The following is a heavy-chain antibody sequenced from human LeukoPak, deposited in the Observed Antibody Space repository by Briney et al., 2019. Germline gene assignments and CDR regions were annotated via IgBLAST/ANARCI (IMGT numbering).Heavy chain of an antibody. D-gene: IGHD3-10*02. V-gene: IGHV3-48*03. CDR2: ISSSGSTI. Sequence: PGGSLRLSCAASGFTVSSNYMSWVRQAPGKGLEWVSYISSSGSTIYYADSVKGRFTISRDNAKNSLYLQMNSLRAEDTAVYYCAELGITMIGGVWGKGTTVTISS. CDR1: GFTVSSNY. CDR3: AELGITMIGGV. J-gene: IGHJ6*04.